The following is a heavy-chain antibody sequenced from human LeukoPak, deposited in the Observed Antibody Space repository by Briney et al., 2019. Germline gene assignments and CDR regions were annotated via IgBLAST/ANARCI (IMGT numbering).Heavy chain of an antibody. CDR3: ARPSGSGSYFDY. V-gene: IGHV3-53*01. CDR1: GFTFSSHG. Sequence: GGSLRLSCAASGFTFSSHGMNWVRQAPGKGLEWVSVIYSGGSTYYADSVKGRFTISRDNSKNTLYLQMNSLRAEDTAVYYCARPSGSGSYFDYWGQGTLVTVSS. D-gene: IGHD3-10*01. J-gene: IGHJ4*02. CDR2: IYSGGST.